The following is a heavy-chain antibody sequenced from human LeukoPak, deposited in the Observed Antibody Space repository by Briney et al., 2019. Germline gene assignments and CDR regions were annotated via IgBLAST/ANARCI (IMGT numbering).Heavy chain of an antibody. V-gene: IGHV1-18*01. D-gene: IGHD4-23*01. CDR3: ARRNDYGGNSDGLPLVDYFDY. CDR2: ISAYNGNT. CDR1: GYTFTSYG. Sequence: ASVKVSCKASGYTFTSYGISWVRQAPGQGLEWMGWISAYNGNTNYAQKLQGRVTMTTDTSTSTAYMELRSLRSDDTAVCYCARRNDYGGNSDGLPLVDYFDYWGQGTLVTVSS. J-gene: IGHJ4*02.